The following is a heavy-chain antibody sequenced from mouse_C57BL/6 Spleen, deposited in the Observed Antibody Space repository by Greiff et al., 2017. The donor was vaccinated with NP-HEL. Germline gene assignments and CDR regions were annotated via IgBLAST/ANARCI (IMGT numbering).Heavy chain of an antibody. Sequence: EVQGVESGGGLVKPGGSLTLSCAASGFTFSDYGMHWVRQAPEKGLEWVAYISSGSSTIYYADTVKGRFPISRDNAKNTLFLQMTSLRSEDTAMYDCARRYSKYYAMDYWGQGTSVTVSS. J-gene: IGHJ4*01. V-gene: IGHV5-17*01. CDR2: ISSGSSTI. CDR1: GFTFSDYG. CDR3: ARRYSKYYAMDY. D-gene: IGHD2-5*01.